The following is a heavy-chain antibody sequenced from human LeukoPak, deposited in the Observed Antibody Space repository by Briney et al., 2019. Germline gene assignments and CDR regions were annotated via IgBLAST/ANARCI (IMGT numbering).Heavy chain of an antibody. CDR1: GGSISSYY. CDR2: IYYSGST. CDR3: ARERGEWEPLLRYQYYYMDV. J-gene: IGHJ6*03. Sequence: SETLSLTCTVSGGSISSYYWSWIRQPPGKGLEWIGYIYYSGSTNYNPSLKSRVTISVDTSKNQFSLKLSSVTAADTAVYYCARERGEWEPLLRYQYYYMDVWGKGTTVTVSS. D-gene: IGHD1-26*01. V-gene: IGHV4-59*01.